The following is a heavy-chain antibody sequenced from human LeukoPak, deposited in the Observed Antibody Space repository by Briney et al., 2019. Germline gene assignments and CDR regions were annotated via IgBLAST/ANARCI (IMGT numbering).Heavy chain of an antibody. CDR1: GGSISSYY. D-gene: IGHD2-21*01. J-gene: IGHJ6*03. CDR2: IYYSGST. V-gene: IGHV4-59*01. Sequence: PSETLSLTCTVSGGSISSYYWSWIRQPPGKGLEWIGSIYYSGSTNYNPSLKSRVTISADTSKNQFSLKLSSVTAADTAVYYCARTHCGGDCYLSDYYYMDVWGKGTTVAVSS. CDR3: ARTHCGGDCYLSDYYYMDV.